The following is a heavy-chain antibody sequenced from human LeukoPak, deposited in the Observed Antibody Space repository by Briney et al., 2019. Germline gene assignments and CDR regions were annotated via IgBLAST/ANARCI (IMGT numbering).Heavy chain of an antibody. CDR1: GFTFSSYA. J-gene: IGHJ4*02. CDR3: AKPDSSGYYYVDDY. Sequence: GGSLRLSCAASGFTFSSYAMSWVRQAPGEGLEWVSAISGSGGSTYYADSVKGRFTISRDNSKNTLYLQMNSLRAEDTAVYYCAKPDSSGYYYVDDYWGQGTLVTVSS. CDR2: ISGSGGST. V-gene: IGHV3-23*01. D-gene: IGHD3-22*01.